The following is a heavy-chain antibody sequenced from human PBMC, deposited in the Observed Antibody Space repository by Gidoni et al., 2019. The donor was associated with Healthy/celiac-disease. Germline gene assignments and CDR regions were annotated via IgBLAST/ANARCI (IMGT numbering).Heavy chain of an antibody. J-gene: IGHJ6*02. V-gene: IGHV3-11*06. CDR2: ISSSSSYT. CDR1: GFTFSDYY. Sequence: QVQLVESGGGLVKPGGSLRLSCAASGFTFSDYYMSWIRQAPGKGLEWVSYISSSSSYTNYADSVKGRFTISRDNAKNSLYLQMNSLRAEDTAVYYCARFHRVAAAISPYGMDVWGQGTTVTVSS. CDR3: ARFHRVAAAISPYGMDV. D-gene: IGHD6-13*01.